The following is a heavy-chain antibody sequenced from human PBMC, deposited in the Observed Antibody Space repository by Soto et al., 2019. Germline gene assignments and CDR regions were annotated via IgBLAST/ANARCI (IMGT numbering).Heavy chain of an antibody. Sequence: GASVKVSCKASGGTLSNYAISWVRQAPGQGLEWMGGIIPIFGTTNYAQKFQGRVTMTADASTSTAYMELSSLRSEDTAVYYCATPQSAGDYHFDYWGQGTLVTVSS. D-gene: IGHD7-27*01. CDR3: ATPQSAGDYHFDY. CDR2: IIPIFGTT. J-gene: IGHJ4*02. CDR1: GGTLSNYA. V-gene: IGHV1-69*13.